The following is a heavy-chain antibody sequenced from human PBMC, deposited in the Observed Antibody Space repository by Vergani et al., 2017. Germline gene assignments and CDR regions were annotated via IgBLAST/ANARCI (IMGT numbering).Heavy chain of an antibody. V-gene: IGHV3-30*02. Sequence: QAQLVESGGGVVQPGSSLRLSCAASGFTFSNYDMHWARQAPGKGLEWVAFIRSDASNKYYGDSVKGRFTISRDNSKNTLYLQMNSLRAEDTAVYYCGGLAVFDYWGQGTLVTVSS. D-gene: IGHD3-16*01. CDR1: GFTFSNYD. CDR2: IRSDASNK. J-gene: IGHJ4*02. CDR3: GGLAVFDY.